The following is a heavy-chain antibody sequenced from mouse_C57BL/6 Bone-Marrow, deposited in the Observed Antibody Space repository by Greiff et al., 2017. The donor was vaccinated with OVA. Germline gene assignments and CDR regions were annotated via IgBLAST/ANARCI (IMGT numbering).Heavy chain of an antibody. Sequence: DVMLVESEGGLVQPGSSMKLSCTASGFTFSDYYMAWVRQVPEKGLEWVANINYDGSSTYYLDSLKSRFIISRDNAKNILYLQMSSLKSEDTATYYCARGVLRSYYFDYWGQGTTLTVSS. V-gene: IGHV5-16*01. CDR2: INYDGSST. CDR3: ARGVLRSYYFDY. D-gene: IGHD1-1*01. J-gene: IGHJ2*01. CDR1: GFTFSDYY.